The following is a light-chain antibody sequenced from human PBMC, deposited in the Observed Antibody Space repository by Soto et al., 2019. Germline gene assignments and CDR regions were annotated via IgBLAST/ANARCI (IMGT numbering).Light chain of an antibody. Sequence: EIVLTQSPGTLSLSPGERATLNCRASQSVRSSYLAWYQQQPGQAPRLLIHGASRRATGIPDRFSGSGSGTDFTLTINRLAPEDFAVYFCQQYGDMWTFGQGTKVEIK. CDR3: QQYGDMWT. CDR1: QSVRSSY. CDR2: GAS. V-gene: IGKV3-20*01. J-gene: IGKJ1*01.